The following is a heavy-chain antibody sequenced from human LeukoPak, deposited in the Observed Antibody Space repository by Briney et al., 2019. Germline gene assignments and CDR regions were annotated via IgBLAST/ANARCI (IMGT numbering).Heavy chain of an antibody. CDR1: GGSTSSDY. J-gene: IGHJ2*01. CDR2: VYNSGDT. CDR3: ARLKLGAYFDL. Sequence: SETLSLTCTVSGGSTSSDYWSWIRQSPGKGLEWVGYVYNSGDTGKNPSLKSRVTILLDTSKNQCFLKLTSVSAADTAVYYCARLKLGAYFDLWGRGTLVTVSS. D-gene: IGHD3-16*01. V-gene: IGHV4-59*08.